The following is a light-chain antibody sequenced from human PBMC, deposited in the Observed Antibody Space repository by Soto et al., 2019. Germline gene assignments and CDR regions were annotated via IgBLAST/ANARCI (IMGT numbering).Light chain of an antibody. CDR1: QTLLYNSNNITY. Sequence: DIVMTQSPDSLAVSLGERATINCKSSQTLLYNSNNITYLAWYQQKPGQPPKLLIYWASTRASVVPDRFSGSGSVTDFTLTISSLQAEDVAVYYCQKDYSTPPTFGQGTKLEIK. J-gene: IGKJ2*01. CDR2: WAS. V-gene: IGKV4-1*01. CDR3: QKDYSTPPT.